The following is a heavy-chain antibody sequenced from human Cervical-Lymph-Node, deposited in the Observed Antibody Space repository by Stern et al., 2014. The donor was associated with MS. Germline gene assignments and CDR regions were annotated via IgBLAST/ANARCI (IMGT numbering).Heavy chain of an antibody. CDR2: INPGDSDP. V-gene: IGHV5-51*01. CDR3: ARRHCSSRRCGWFDP. J-gene: IGHJ5*02. Sequence: EVPLVESGAEVKKPGESLKISCKGSGYSFTSYWIGWVRQLPGKGLAWMGLINPGDSDPRYSPSFQGQVTTSADKSISTAYLQWSSLKASDTAMYYCARRHCSSRRCGWFDPWGQGTLVTVSS. D-gene: IGHD2-2*01. CDR1: GYSFTSYW.